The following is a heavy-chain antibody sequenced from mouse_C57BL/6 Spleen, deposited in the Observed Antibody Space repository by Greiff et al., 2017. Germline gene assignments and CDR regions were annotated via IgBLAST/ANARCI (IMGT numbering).Heavy chain of an antibody. CDR1: GYTFPSYW. Sequence: QVQLQQSGAELVKPGASVKMSCKASGYTFPSYWITWVKQRHGQGLEWIGDIYPGSGSTNYKEKFKSKATLTVDTSSSTAYMQLSSLKSEDSAVYYCARFWEGFFSYWGQGTLVTVSA. CDR3: ARFWEGFFSY. J-gene: IGHJ3*01. V-gene: IGHV1-55*01. CDR2: IYPGSGST. D-gene: IGHD4-1*01.